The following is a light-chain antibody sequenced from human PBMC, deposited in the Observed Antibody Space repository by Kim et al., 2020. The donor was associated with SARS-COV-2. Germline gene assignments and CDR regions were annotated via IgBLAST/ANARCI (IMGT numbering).Light chain of an antibody. J-gene: IGKJ5*01. Sequence: DIQMTQSPSSLPASVGDRVTITCRASQGISNYLAWYQQKPGKVPKLLIYAASTLQSGVPSRFSGGGSGTDFTLTISSLQPEDVATYYCQTYDSAPIPFGQGTRLEIK. CDR3: QTYDSAPIP. CDR2: AAS. CDR1: QGISNY. V-gene: IGKV1-27*01.